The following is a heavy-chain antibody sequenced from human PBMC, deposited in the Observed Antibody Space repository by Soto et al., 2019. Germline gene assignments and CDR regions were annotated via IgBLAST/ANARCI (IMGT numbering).Heavy chain of an antibody. V-gene: IGHV1-18*04. J-gene: IGHJ6*02. D-gene: IGHD2-2*01. CDR2: ISAYNGNT. Sequence: ASVKVSGNASGYTFTSYGISWLRQAPVQGLEWMGWISAYNGNTNYAQKLQGRVTMTTDTSTTTAYMELRSPRSDDTAVYYCARSSFLGYCSSSSCPGMDVWGQGTTVTVSS. CDR1: GYTFTSYG. CDR3: ARSSFLGYCSSSSCPGMDV.